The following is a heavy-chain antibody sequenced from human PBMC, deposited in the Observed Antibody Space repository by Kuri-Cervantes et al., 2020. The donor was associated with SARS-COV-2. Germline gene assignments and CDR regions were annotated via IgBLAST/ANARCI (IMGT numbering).Heavy chain of an antibody. Sequence: GGSLRLSCAASGFTFSSYRVNWVRQAPGKGLEWVSSISSSSSTIYYADSVKGRFTISRDNAENSLYLQMNSLRAEDTAVYFCARDVEDLSGFRFDYWGQGTLVTVSS. D-gene: IGHD3-22*01. V-gene: IGHV3-21*04. J-gene: IGHJ4*02. CDR1: GFTFSSYR. CDR2: ISSSSSTI. CDR3: ARDVEDLSGFRFDY.